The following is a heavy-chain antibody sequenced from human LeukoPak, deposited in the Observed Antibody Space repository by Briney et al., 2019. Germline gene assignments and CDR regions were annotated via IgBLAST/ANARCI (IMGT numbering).Heavy chain of an antibody. Sequence: AGGSLRLSCAAPGFTFRSHRMNWGRPAPGKGLEWVSSISSSSSYIYYADSVKGRFTISRDNAKNSLYLQMNSLRAEDTAVYYCARDPLGSPSLTFDPWGQGTLVTVSS. D-gene: IGHD1-26*01. J-gene: IGHJ5*02. CDR1: GFTFRSHR. CDR2: ISSSSSYI. CDR3: ARDPLGSPSLTFDP. V-gene: IGHV3-21*01.